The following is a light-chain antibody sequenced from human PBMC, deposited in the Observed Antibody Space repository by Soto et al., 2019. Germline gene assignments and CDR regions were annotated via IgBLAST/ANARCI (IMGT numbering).Light chain of an antibody. V-gene: IGLV2-23*02. CDR1: SSDVGSYNL. Sequence: QSALTQPASVSGSPGQSITISCTGTSSDVGSYNLVSWYQQYPGKAPKLMIYEVSKRPSGVSNRFSGSKSGNTASLTISGLQAEDEAEYYCCSYAGRSTPYVFGTGTKVTVL. CDR3: CSYAGRSTPYV. CDR2: EVS. J-gene: IGLJ1*01.